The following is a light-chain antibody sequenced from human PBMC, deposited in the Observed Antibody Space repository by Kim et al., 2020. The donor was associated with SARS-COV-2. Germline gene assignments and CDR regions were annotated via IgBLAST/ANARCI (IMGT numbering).Light chain of an antibody. V-gene: IGKV1-27*01. CDR2: AAS. Sequence: ASVGDRVTITCRASQGISTSLAWYQQKPGKVPKVLIYAASALQSGVPSRFSGSGSGTDFTLTISSLQPEDVATYYCQKYDAAPWTFGHGTKVDIK. CDR1: QGISTS. J-gene: IGKJ1*01. CDR3: QKYDAAPWT.